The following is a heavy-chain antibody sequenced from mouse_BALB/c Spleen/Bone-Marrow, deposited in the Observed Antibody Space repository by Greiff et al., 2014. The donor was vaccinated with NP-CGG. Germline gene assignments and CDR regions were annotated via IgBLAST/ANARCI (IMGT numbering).Heavy chain of an antibody. V-gene: IGHV1S81*02. CDR3: TLWCYAMDY. CDR1: GYTFTSYY. J-gene: IGHJ4*01. D-gene: IGHD1-1*02. Sequence: QVQLQQPGAELVKPGASVKLSCKASGYTFTSYYMYWVKQRPGQGLEWIGEINPSNGGTNFNEKFKSKATLTVDKSSSTAYMQLSSLTSEDSAVYYRTLWCYAMDYWGQGTSVTVSS. CDR2: INPSNGGT.